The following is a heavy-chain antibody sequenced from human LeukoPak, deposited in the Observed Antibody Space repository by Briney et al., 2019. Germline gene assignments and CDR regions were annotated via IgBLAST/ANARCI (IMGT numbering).Heavy chain of an antibody. CDR1: GRIFITYN. J-gene: IGHJ3*02. CDR3: VSQVGHPVLDAFDI. Sequence: GGSLKLSCAASGRIFITYNMHWVRQAPGKGLEWVSMISADESDITYTDSVKGRFTTSRDNSKNTLYLQMTSLRPEDTALYYCVSQVGHPVLDAFDIWGQGTLLIVSS. CDR2: ISADESDI. V-gene: IGHV3-30*04.